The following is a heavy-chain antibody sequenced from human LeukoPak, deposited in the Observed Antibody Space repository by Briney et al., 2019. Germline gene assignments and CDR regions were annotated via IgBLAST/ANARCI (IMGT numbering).Heavy chain of an antibody. CDR2: ISSNGGST. J-gene: IGHJ4*02. D-gene: IGHD3-9*01. Sequence: GGSLRLSCAASGFTFSSYAMHWVRQAPGKGLEYVSAISSNGGSTYYANSVKGRSTISRDNSKNTLYLQMGSLRAEDMAVYYCARDNLPTGYDILTGYSTFDYWGQGTLVTVSS. V-gene: IGHV3-64*01. CDR3: ARDNLPTGYDILTGYSTFDY. CDR1: GFTFSSYA.